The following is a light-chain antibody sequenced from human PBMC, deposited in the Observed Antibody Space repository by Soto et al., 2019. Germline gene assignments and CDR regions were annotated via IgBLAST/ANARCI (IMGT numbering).Light chain of an antibody. J-gene: IGLJ2*01. Sequence: NFMLTQPHSVSESPGKTVTISCTRSSGSIAGNYVQWYQQCPGSAPTSMIFENNQRPSGVPDRFSGSIDSSSNSASLTISRLKTEDEADYYCQSYDSSNHVVFGGGTKLTVL. CDR3: QSYDSSNHVV. CDR1: SGSIAGNY. CDR2: ENN. V-gene: IGLV6-57*04.